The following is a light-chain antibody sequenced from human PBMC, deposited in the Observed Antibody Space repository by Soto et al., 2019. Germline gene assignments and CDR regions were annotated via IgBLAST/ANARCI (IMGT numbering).Light chain of an antibody. CDR2: GAS. CDR3: QQYGTSPET. V-gene: IGKV3-20*01. Sequence: EMVLTQSPDTLSVSQGERAILSCRASQTVTSNFLAWYQQRPGQAPRLLIYGASSRAAGIPDRFSGSGSGTDFTLTISRLEPEDLAVYYCQQYGTSPETFGQGTKVDIK. J-gene: IGKJ1*01. CDR1: QTVTSNF.